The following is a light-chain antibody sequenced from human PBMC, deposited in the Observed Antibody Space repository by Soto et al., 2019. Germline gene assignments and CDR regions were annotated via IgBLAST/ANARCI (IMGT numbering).Light chain of an antibody. J-gene: IGKJ1*01. Sequence: EIVMTQSPATLSVSPGERATLSCRASQSVSSNLAWYQQKPGQAPRLLIYSASTRATGIPARFSGSGSGTEFTLTISSLQSEDFAVYYCQQYNRTFGQGTKVEIK. CDR2: SAS. V-gene: IGKV3-15*01. CDR3: QQYNRT. CDR1: QSVSSN.